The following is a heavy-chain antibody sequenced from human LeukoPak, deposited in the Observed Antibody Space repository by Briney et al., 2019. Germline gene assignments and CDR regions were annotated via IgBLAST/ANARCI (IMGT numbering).Heavy chain of an antibody. Sequence: SETLSLTCTVSGGSISSYYWSWIRQPAGKGLEWIGRIYTSGSTNYNPSLKSRVTMSVDTSKNQFSLKLSSVTAADTAVYFCARDAAGEGRLVITWFDPWGQGTLVTVSS. CDR1: GGSISSYY. CDR2: IYTSGST. J-gene: IGHJ5*02. CDR3: ARDAAGEGRLVITWFDP. V-gene: IGHV4-4*07. D-gene: IGHD3-22*01.